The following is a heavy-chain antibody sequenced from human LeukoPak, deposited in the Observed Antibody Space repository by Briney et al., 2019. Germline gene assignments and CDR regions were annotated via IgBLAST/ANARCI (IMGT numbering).Heavy chain of an antibody. CDR2: INHSGST. J-gene: IGHJ4*02. V-gene: IGHV4-34*01. CDR3: ASPDELL. Sequence: PSETLSLTCAVYGGSFSGYYWSWIRQPPGKGLEWIGEINHSGSTNYNPSLKSRVTISVDTSKNQFSLKLSSVTAADTAVYYCASPDELLWGQGTLVTVSS. D-gene: IGHD2-15*01. CDR1: GGSFSGYY.